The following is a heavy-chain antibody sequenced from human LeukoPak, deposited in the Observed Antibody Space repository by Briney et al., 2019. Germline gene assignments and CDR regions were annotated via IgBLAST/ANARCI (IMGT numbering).Heavy chain of an antibody. CDR2: ISSSSSRA. D-gene: IGHD2-15*01. CDR1: GFTFSSYN. CDR3: ARRGSDIVVVVAPFDY. Sequence: GGSLRLSCAASGFTFSSYNMNWVRQAPGKGLEWVSYISSSSSRAYYADSVKGRFTISRDNAKNSLYLQMNSLRAGDTAVYYCARRGSDIVVVVAPFDYWGQGTLVTVSS. J-gene: IGHJ4*02. V-gene: IGHV3-48*01.